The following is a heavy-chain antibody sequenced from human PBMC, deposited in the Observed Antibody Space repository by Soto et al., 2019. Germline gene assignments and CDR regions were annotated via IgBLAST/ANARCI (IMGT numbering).Heavy chain of an antibody. Sequence: QSQTLSLTCAISGDSVSSNSAAWNWIRQSPSRGLEWLGRTYYRSKWYNGYAVSVKSRITINPDTSKNQFSLQLNSVTPEDTAVYYCARDSPSRSAAAGTGWFDPWGQGTLVTVSS. CDR3: ARDSPSRSAAAGTGWFDP. CDR1: GDSVSSNSAA. J-gene: IGHJ5*02. CDR2: TYYRSKWYN. V-gene: IGHV6-1*01. D-gene: IGHD6-13*01.